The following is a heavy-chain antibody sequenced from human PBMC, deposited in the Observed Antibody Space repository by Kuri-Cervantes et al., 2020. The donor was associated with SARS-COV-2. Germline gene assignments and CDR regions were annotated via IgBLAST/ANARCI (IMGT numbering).Heavy chain of an antibody. V-gene: IGHV3-23*03. CDR3: AKDPPLLRYFQH. J-gene: IGHJ1*01. Sequence: GESLKISCAASGFTFSSYAMSWVRQAPGKGLEWVSVIYSGGSTYYADSVKGRFTISRDNSKNTLYLQMNSLRAEDTAVYYCAKDPPLLRYFQHWGQGTLVTVSS. CDR1: GFTFSSYA. D-gene: IGHD2-15*01. CDR2: IYSGGST.